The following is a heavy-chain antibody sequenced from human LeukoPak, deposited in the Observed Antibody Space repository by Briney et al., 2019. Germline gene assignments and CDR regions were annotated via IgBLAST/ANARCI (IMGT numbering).Heavy chain of an antibody. D-gene: IGHD1-1*01. Sequence: SESLSFTCAVHGGSFSGYFWTWIRQPPGKGLEWIGEIDRSRNTNYNPSLKSRLTISVDTTKNQFSLKLSSVTAADTAVYYCARGSATGLAYWGQGTLVTVSS. CDR3: ARGSATGLAY. CDR1: GGSFSGYF. J-gene: IGHJ4*02. CDR2: IDRSRNT. V-gene: IGHV4-34*01.